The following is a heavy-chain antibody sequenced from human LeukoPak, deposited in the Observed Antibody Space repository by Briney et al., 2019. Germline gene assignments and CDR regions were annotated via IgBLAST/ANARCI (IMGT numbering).Heavy chain of an antibody. CDR2: IRDSGEA. V-gene: IGHV3-66*03. CDR3: ARDLAANQDWVEFDP. CDR1: GFRVSDYY. J-gene: IGHJ5*02. D-gene: IGHD3/OR15-3a*01. Sequence: QPGGSLRLSCAVSGFRVSDYYMSWVRQAPGKGLEWVGLIRDSGEAFYADFARGRFAISRDESEHTLYLQMNSLRVEDTAVYFCARDLAANQDWVEFDPWGQGTPVIVSS.